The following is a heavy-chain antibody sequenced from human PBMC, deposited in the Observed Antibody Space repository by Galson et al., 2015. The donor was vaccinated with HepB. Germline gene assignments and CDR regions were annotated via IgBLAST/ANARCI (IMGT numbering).Heavy chain of an antibody. CDR1: GGSISSDY. D-gene: IGHD3-3*01. CDR2: IYYSGST. J-gene: IGHJ6*03. CDR3: ARVLDDFWSDYYEFYYYMDV. Sequence: ETLSLTCTVSGGSISSDYWSWIRQPPGKGLEWIGYIYYSGSTNYNPSLKSRITISVDTSKNQFSLKLSSVTAADTAVYYCARVLDDFWSDYYEFYYYMDVWGKGTTVTVSS. V-gene: IGHV4-59*08.